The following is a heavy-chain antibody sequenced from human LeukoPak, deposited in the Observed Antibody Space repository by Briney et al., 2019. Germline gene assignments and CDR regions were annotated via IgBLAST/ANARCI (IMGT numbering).Heavy chain of an antibody. V-gene: IGHV1-8*02. CDR2: MNPNSGNT. CDR3: ARGRARSGHDNWFDP. Sequence: ASVKVSCKASGYTFTSYYMHWVRQAPGQGLEWMGWMNPNSGNTGYAQKFQGRVTMTRNTSISTAYMELSSLRSEDTAVYYCARGRARSGHDNWFDPWGQGTLVTVSS. D-gene: IGHD5-12*01. J-gene: IGHJ5*02. CDR1: GYTFTSYY.